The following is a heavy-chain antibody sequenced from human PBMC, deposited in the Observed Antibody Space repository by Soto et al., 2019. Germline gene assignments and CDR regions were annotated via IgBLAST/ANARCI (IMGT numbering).Heavy chain of an antibody. CDR2: IDPGDSDT. J-gene: IGHJ6*02. CDR3: AARVGSSPLYYYGVDV. CDR1: GYRFTDYW. Sequence: GESLKISCKGSGYRFTDYWIGWVRQMPGKGLEWMGIIDPGDSDTRYSPSFQGQVTISVDKSISTAYLQWSSLKASDRAMYYCAARVGSSPLYYYGVDVWGQGTTVTVSS. V-gene: IGHV5-51*01. D-gene: IGHD3-10*01.